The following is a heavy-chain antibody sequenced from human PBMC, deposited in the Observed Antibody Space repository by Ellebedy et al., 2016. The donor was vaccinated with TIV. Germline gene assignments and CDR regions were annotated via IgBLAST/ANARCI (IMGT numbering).Heavy chain of an antibody. D-gene: IGHD3/OR15-3a*01. CDR1: GFTVSGNY. CDR2: IYSSGIT. J-gene: IGHJ4*02. CDR3: ARVDLGLAFHY. V-gene: IGHV3-53*01. Sequence: GESLKISCAVSGFTVSGNYMSWVRQAPGKGLEWVSIIYSSGITYYADSVKGRITISRDNSKNTVYLQMNSLRAEDTAVYYCARVDLGLAFHYWGRGTLVTVSS.